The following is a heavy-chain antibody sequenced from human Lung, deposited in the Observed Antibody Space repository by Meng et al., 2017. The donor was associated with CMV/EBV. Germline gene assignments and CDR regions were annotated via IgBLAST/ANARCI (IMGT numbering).Heavy chain of an antibody. D-gene: IGHD3-10*01. Sequence: GGSLRPXSSASLRTFCGSAMSWVRQAPGKGLEWVSTISGSGSTTYYADSVKGRFTISRDNSKYTVFLQMNSLRVEDTAVYYCANALFMVRGVTRNPLDFWGQGTLVTVSS. V-gene: IGHV3-23*01. J-gene: IGHJ4*02. CDR2: ISGSGSTT. CDR1: LRTFCGSA. CDR3: ANALFMVRGVTRNPLDF.